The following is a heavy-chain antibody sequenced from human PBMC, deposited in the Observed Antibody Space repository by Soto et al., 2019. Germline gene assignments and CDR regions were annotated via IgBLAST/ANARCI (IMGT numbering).Heavy chain of an antibody. D-gene: IGHD3-3*01. CDR2: MYYSGGT. J-gene: IGHJ4*02. CDR1: DGSIRRSSYY. CDR3: ARRSPLYYDFWSGYYRLGLFHY. V-gene: IGHV4-39*01. Sequence: SETLSLTCTVSDGSIRRSSYYWGWIRQPPGKGLEWIGSMYYSGGTYYNPSLKRRGTIAVETAKNQFSLKLSSVPAADTAVYYCARRSPLYYDFWSGYYRLGLFHYWGRGTLVTV.